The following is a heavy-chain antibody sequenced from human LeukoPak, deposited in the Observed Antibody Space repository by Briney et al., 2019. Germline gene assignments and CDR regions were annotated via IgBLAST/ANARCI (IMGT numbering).Heavy chain of an antibody. CDR2: INPNSGGT. J-gene: IGHJ5*02. D-gene: IGHD3-10*01. CDR3: ARSAASTIYYYGSSFWFDP. Sequence: ASVKVFCKASGYTFTGYYMHWVRQAPGQGLEWMGWINPNSGGTNYAQKFQGRVTMTRDTSISTAYMELSRLRSDDTAVYYCARSAASTIYYYGSSFWFDPWGQGTLVTVSS. CDR1: GYTFTGYY. V-gene: IGHV1-2*02.